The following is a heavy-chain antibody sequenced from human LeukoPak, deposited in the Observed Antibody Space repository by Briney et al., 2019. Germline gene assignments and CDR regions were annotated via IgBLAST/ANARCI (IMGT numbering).Heavy chain of an antibody. CDR3: ARWYSSGWGGNWFDP. V-gene: IGHV4-4*07. D-gene: IGHD6-19*01. CDR2: IYTSGST. CDR1: GGSISSYY. J-gene: IGHJ5*02. Sequence: PSETLSLTCTVSGGSISSYYWSWIRQPAGKGLEWIGRIYTSGSTNYNPSLKSRVTISVDTSKNQFSLKLSSVTAADTAVYYCARWYSSGWGGNWFDPWGQGTLVTVSS.